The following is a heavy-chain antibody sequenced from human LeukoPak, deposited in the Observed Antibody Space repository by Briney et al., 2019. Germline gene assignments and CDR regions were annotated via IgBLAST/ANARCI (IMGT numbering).Heavy chain of an antibody. CDR3: ARVRPYYDSSGYRMYYFDY. V-gene: IGHV3-74*01. CDR1: GFTFSSYW. D-gene: IGHD3-22*01. Sequence: GGSLRLSCAASGFTFSSYWMHWVRQAPGKGLVWVSCINSDGSSTSYADSVKGRFTISRDNAKNTLYLQMNSLRAEDTAVYYCARVRPYYDSSGYRMYYFDYWGQGTLVTVPS. CDR2: INSDGSST. J-gene: IGHJ4*02.